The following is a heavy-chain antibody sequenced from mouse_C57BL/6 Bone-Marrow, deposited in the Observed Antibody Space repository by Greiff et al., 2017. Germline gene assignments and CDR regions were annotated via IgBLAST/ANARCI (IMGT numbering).Heavy chain of an antibody. V-gene: IGHV1-52*01. CDR3: ARGAITTVVANNVDY. CDR1: GYTFTSYW. D-gene: IGHD1-1*01. J-gene: IGHJ2*01. CDR2: IYPSASET. Sequence: QVQLQQPGAELVRPGSSVKLSCKASGYTFTSYWMHWVKQRPIQGLEWIGNIYPSASETHYNQKFKDKATLTVAKSSSTAYLQLSRLTFEDSAVYFCARGAITTVVANNVDYWGQGTTLTVSS.